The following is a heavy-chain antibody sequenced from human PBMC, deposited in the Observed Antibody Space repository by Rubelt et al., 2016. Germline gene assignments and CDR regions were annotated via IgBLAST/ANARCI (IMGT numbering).Heavy chain of an antibody. CDR3: AREITPADLD. CDR1: GFTFSSYA. J-gene: IGHJ4*02. D-gene: IGHD2-2*01. Sequence: QVQLVESGGGVVQPGRSLRLSCAASGFTFSSYAMHWVRQAPGKGLEWVAVISYDGSNKYYADSVKSRFIISRDNSKNTLYLQMNSLRAEDTAVYYCAREITPADLDWGQGTLVTVSS. V-gene: IGHV3-30*04. CDR2: ISYDGSNK.